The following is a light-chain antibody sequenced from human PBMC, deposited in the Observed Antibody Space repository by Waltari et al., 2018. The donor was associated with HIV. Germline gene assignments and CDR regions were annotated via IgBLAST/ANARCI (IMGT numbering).Light chain of an antibody. J-gene: IGLJ2*01. CDR3: QSYDSSLSGVI. CDR1: YSNIGRSI. Sequence: QSVLTQPPSASGTPGQRVTISCSGSYSNIGRSIANVLWYQQPPGAAPQLLVYRNSQRPSWVPVLFTGSESGTSASLAISAIQSEDEADYYGQSYDSSLSGVIFGGGTKLTVL. CDR2: RNS. V-gene: IGLV1-44*01.